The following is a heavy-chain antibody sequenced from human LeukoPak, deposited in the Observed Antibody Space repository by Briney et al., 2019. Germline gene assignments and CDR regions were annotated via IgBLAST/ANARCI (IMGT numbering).Heavy chain of an antibody. V-gene: IGHV3-30*18. D-gene: IGHD1-26*01. CDR3: AKVAVGATDGDY. CDR2: ISYDGSNK. J-gene: IGHJ4*02. CDR1: GFTFSSYG. Sequence: GGSLRLSCAASGFTFSSYGMHWVRQAPGKGLEWVAVISYDGSNKYYADSVKGRFTISRDNSKNTLYLQMNSLRAEDTAVYYCAKVAVGATDGDYWGQGTLVTVSS.